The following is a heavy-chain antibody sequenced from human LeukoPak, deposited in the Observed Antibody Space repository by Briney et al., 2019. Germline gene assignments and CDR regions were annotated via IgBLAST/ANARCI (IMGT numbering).Heavy chain of an antibody. V-gene: IGHV1-2*02. CDR1: GYIFTGYY. J-gene: IGHJ6*03. CDR2: INPNSGGT. CDR3: ARSDYHYYYMDV. Sequence: EASVKVSCKASGYIFTGYYMHWVRQAPGQGLEWMGWINPNSGGTNNAQKFQGRVTMTRDTSISTAYMELSRLRSDDTAVYYCARSDYHYYYMDVWGKGTTVTVSS.